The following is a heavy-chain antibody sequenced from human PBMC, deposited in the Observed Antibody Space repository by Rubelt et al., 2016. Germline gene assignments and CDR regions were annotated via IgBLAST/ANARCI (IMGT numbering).Heavy chain of an antibody. Sequence: QVQLQESGPGLVKPSETLSLTCTVSGYSISSGYYWGWIRQPPGKGLEWIGSIYHSGSTYYNPSLKSRVTISVDTSKNQFSLNLSSVTAADTAVYYCARIPSGWYPHHDAFDIWGQGTMVTVSS. D-gene: IGHD6-19*01. V-gene: IGHV4-38-2*02. CDR3: ARIPSGWYPHHDAFDI. CDR1: GYSISSGYY. CDR2: IYHSGST. J-gene: IGHJ3*02.